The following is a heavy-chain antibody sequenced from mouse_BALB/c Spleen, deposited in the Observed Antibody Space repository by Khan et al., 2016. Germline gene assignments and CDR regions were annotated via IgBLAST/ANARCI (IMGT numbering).Heavy chain of an antibody. J-gene: IGHJ2*01. CDR1: GFTFSSYA. Sequence: EVKLEESGGGLVKPGESLKLSCAASGFTFSSYAMSWVRQTPEKRLEWVASISSGGTTFYPDSLKGRFTISRDNARNILYLQVSSLRSEDTAMHYCTRGVTTVVDYFDYWGQGTTLTVSS. CDR2: ISSGGTT. CDR3: TRGVTTVVDYFDY. D-gene: IGHD1-1*01. V-gene: IGHV5-6-5*01.